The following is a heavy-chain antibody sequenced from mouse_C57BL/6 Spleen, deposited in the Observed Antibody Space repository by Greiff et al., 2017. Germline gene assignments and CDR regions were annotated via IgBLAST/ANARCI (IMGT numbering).Heavy chain of an antibody. Sequence: EVQLQQSGAELVRPGASVTLSCTASGFNIKDDYMHWVKQRPEQGLEWIGWIDPENGDTEYASQFQGKATITADTPSNTAYLQLSSLTSEDTAVYYCTTYFYAMDYWGQGTSVTVSS. CDR2: IDPENGDT. CDR1: GFNIKDDY. V-gene: IGHV14-4*01. J-gene: IGHJ4*01. CDR3: TTYFYAMDY. D-gene: IGHD2-1*01.